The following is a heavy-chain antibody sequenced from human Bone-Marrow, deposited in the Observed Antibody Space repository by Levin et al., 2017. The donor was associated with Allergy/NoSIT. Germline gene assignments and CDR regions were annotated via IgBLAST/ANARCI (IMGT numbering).Heavy chain of an antibody. CDR2: ISYDGSNK. CDR3: ARTQNYYDSSGSPY. D-gene: IGHD3-22*01. V-gene: IGHV3-30*03. CDR1: GFTFSSYG. J-gene: IGHJ4*02. Sequence: GGSLRLSCAASGFTFSSYGMHWVRQAPGKGLEWVAVISYDGSNKYYADSVKGRFTISRDNSKNTLYLQMNSLRAEDTAVYYCARTQNYYDSSGSPYWGQGTLVTVSS.